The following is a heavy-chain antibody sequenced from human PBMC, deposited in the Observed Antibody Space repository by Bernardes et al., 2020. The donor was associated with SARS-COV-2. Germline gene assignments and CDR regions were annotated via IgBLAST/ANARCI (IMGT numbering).Heavy chain of an antibody. CDR2: ISGHSTTI. V-gene: IGHV3-48*02. CDR3: ARDPSYYDNSGYYCTGDCFGMDV. Sequence: GGSLRLSCSASGFFFGDYSMNWVRQVPGKGLEWVSYISGHSTTIYYADSVTGRFTISRDNVRNVVYLHMTSLRDEDTAVYFCARDPSYYDNSGYYCTGDCFGMDVWGQGTTVTVSS. D-gene: IGHD3-22*01. J-gene: IGHJ6*02. CDR1: GFFFGDYS.